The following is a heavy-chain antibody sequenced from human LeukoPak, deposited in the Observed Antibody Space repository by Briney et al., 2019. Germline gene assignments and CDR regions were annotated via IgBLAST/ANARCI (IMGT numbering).Heavy chain of an antibody. Sequence: GGSLRLSCAASGFTFSSYGMSWVRQAPGKGLEWVSAISGSGGSAYYADSVKGRFTISRDNSKNTLYLQMNSLRAEDTAVYYCAKDRGIISDYWGQGTLVTVSS. CDR1: GFTFSSYG. CDR2: ISGSGGSA. D-gene: IGHD3-10*01. J-gene: IGHJ4*02. CDR3: AKDRGIISDY. V-gene: IGHV3-23*01.